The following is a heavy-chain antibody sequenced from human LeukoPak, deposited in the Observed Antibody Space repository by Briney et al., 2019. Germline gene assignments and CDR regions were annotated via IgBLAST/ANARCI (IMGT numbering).Heavy chain of an antibody. CDR3: ARSYSSSWYSSFDI. D-gene: IGHD6-13*01. CDR1: GGSISSGNYY. V-gene: IGHV4-61*02. Sequence: KPSETLSLTCTVSGGSISSGNYYWSWIRQPAGKGLEWIGRIYTSGGTNCNPSLESRVTILIGTPKNQFSLRLSSVTAADTAVYYCARSYSSSWYSSFDIWGHGTMVTVSS. CDR2: IYTSGGT. J-gene: IGHJ3*02.